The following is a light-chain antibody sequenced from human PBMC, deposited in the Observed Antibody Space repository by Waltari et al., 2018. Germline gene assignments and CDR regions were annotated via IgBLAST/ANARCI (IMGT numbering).Light chain of an antibody. CDR2: KAS. Sequence: DIQMTQSPSTLSASLGDRVTITCRASQNINTYLAWYQQKPGKTPKLLISKASSLESGVPSRFSGSGSGTDFTLTISSLQPDDFATYLCQQYNSLFTFGPGTKVDVK. CDR1: QNINTY. V-gene: IGKV1-5*03. CDR3: QQYNSLFT. J-gene: IGKJ3*01.